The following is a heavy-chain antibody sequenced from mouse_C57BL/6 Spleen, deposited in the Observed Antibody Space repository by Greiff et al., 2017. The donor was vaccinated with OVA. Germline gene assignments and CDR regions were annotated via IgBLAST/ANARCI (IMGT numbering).Heavy chain of an antibody. CDR1: GYTFTSYW. J-gene: IGHJ4*01. V-gene: IGHV1-50*01. CDR2: IDPSDGYT. CDR3: ARKETYYYGSSYDARDY. Sequence: VQLQQPGAELVKPGASVKLSCKASGYTFTSYWMQWVKQRPGQGLEWIGEIDPSDGYTKYNQKCKGKATLTVDTSSSTAYMQLSSLTSEDSAVYYCARKETYYYGSSYDARDYWGQGTSVTVSS. D-gene: IGHD1-1*01.